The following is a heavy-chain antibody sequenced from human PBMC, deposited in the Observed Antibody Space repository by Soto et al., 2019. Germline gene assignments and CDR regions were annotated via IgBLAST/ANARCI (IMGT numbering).Heavy chain of an antibody. CDR2: IHHSGST. V-gene: IGHV4-4*02. CDR3: ARRKLDMMYVGGFDP. D-gene: IGHD2-8*01. Sequence: QVQLQESGPGLVKPSETLSLTCAVSGDSISSRNWWSWVRQTPGKGLEYIGEIHHSGSTNYNPSLESRVTMSVDKSKNQFSLNLNSVTAADTAIYYCARRKLDMMYVGGFDPWGQGTLVTVSS. CDR1: GDSISSRNW. J-gene: IGHJ5*02.